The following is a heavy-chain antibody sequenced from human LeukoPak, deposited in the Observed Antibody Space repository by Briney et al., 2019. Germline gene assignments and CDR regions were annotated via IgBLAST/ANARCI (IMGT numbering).Heavy chain of an antibody. J-gene: IGHJ4*02. CDR2: IYYGGST. CDR1: GGSISSDSYY. V-gene: IGHV4-39*01. Sequence: PSETLSLTCTVSGGSISSDSYYWGWIRQPPGKGLEWIGSIYYGGSTYYNPSLKSRVTISVDTSKNQFSLRLSSVTAADTAVYYCARLSLGMTTVGLWGQGTLVTVSS. CDR3: ARLSLGMTTVGL. D-gene: IGHD4-23*01.